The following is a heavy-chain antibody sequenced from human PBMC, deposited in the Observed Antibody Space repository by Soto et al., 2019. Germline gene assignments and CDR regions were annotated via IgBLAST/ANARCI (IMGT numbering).Heavy chain of an antibody. CDR1: GYTFTSYA. CDR3: AGDRGWVGATDWFDP. D-gene: IGHD1-26*01. J-gene: IGHJ5*02. Sequence: QVQLVQSGAEVKKPGASVKVSCKASGYTFTSYAMHWVRQAPGQRLEWMGWINAGNGNTKYSQKFQGRVTITRDTSASTAYMERGSLRSEDTAVYYCAGDRGWVGATDWFDPWGQGTLVTVSS. CDR2: INAGNGNT. V-gene: IGHV1-3*01.